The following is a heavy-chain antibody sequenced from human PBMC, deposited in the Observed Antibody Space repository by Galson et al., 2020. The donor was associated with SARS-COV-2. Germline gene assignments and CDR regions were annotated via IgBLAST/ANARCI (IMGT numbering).Heavy chain of an antibody. CDR1: GYSFTKYS. J-gene: IGHJ4*02. CDR2: INANTGNP. CDR3: ARDENWNYDY. Sequence: ASVKVSCKASGYSFTKYSINWVRQVPGKGLEWMGWINANTGNPTYAQDFTGRFAFSLDTSDSTVYLQISSLKAEDTAIYFCARDENWNYDYWGQGTSVTVSS. V-gene: IGHV7-4-1*02. D-gene: IGHD1-7*01.